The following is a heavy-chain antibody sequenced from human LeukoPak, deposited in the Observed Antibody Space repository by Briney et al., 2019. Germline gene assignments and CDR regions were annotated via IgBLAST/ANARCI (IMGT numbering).Heavy chain of an antibody. J-gene: IGHJ4*02. Sequence: PGGSLRLSCAASGFTVSSNYMSWVRQAPGKGLEWVSVIYSGGSTYYADSVKGRFTISRDNSKNTLYLQMNSLRAEDTAVYYCARVIGDYYDSSGWLDYWGQGTLVTVSS. D-gene: IGHD3-22*01. CDR3: ARVIGDYYDSSGWLDY. CDR2: IYSGGST. V-gene: IGHV3-66*01. CDR1: GFTVSSNY.